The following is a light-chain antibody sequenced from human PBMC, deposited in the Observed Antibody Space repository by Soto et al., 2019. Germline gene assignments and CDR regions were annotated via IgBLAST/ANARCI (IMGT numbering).Light chain of an antibody. Sequence: DIQMTQSPSTLSGSVGDRVTITCRASQTISSWLAWYQQKPGKAPKLLIYKASTLRSGVPSRFSCSGSGTEFTLTISSLQPDDCASYYCQHYNSYSEAFCQGTKVEL. CDR1: QTISSW. J-gene: IGKJ1*01. CDR2: KAS. CDR3: QHYNSYSEA. V-gene: IGKV1-5*03.